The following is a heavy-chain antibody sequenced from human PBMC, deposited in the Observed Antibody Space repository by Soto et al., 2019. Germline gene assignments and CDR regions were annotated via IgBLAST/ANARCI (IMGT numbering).Heavy chain of an antibody. Sequence: QVHLVQSGAEVKKPGASVKVSSKTSGYSFSKFAMHWVRQAPGQRLEWMGWINTGDGNTVYPQKFQGRITISRDTSATTAYMELSSLRSEDTAVYYCARRDGVAVAGILDYWGQGTLVTVSS. CDR2: INTGDGNT. J-gene: IGHJ4*02. CDR3: ARRDGVAVAGILDY. V-gene: IGHV1-3*04. CDR1: GYSFSKFA. D-gene: IGHD6-19*01.